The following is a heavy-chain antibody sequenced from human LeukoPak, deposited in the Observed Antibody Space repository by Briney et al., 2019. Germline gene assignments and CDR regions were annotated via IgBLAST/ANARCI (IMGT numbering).Heavy chain of an antibody. J-gene: IGHJ4*02. CDR1: GFTFINYA. V-gene: IGHV3-23*01. Sequence: PGGSLRLSCAASGFTFINYAMNWVRQAPGKGLEWVSSISGSGGSTDYADSVKGRFTISRDNSKNTLYLQMNSLRAEDTAVYYCARAAEAYCGGDCCFDIWGQGTLVTVSS. D-gene: IGHD2-21*02. CDR2: ISGSGGST. CDR3: ARAAEAYCGGDCCFDI.